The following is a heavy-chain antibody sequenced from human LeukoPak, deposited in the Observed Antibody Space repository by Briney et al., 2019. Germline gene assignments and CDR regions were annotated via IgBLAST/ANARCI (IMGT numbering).Heavy chain of an antibody. D-gene: IGHD4-17*01. V-gene: IGHV4-38-2*02. CDR3: ARDAPPLRDYVRGSQDS. CDR2: IYHSGST. CDR1: GYSISSGYY. Sequence: SETLSLTCAVSGYSISSGYYWGWIRQPPGKGLEWIGSIYHSGSTYYNQSLKSRVTISVDTSKNQFSLKLSSVTAADTPVYYCARDAPPLRDYVRGSQDSWGQGTLVTVSS. J-gene: IGHJ4*02.